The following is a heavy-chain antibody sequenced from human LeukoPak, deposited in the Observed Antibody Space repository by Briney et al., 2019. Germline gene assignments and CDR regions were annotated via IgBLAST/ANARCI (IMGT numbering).Heavy chain of an antibody. V-gene: IGHV3-15*01. Sequence: GGSLRLSCAASGFTFSNAWMSWVRQAPGKGLEWVGRIKSKTNGGTTGYAAPVKGRFTISRDDSKNTLYLQMNSLKTEDTDVYYCTTGNYYESSCYYGSKYYFDYWGQGTLVTVSS. D-gene: IGHD3-22*01. CDR3: TTGNYYESSCYYGSKYYFDY. CDR1: GFTFSNAW. CDR2: IKSKTNGGTT. J-gene: IGHJ4*02.